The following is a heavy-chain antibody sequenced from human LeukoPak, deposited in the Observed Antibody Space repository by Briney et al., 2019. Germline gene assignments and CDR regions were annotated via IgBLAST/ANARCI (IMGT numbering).Heavy chain of an antibody. CDR2: ISNSGSDI. CDR1: GFPFSVYY. D-gene: IGHD2-2*01. CDR3: ARGFDCSSTSCSCMDV. J-gene: IGHJ6*02. V-gene: IGHV3-11*01. Sequence: PGRSLRLSCAASGFPFSVYYMSWIRQPPGKGLEWVSYISNSGSDIYYADSVKGRFTISRDSAKNSLYLQMSSLRAEDTAVYYCARGFDCSSTSCSCMDVWGQGTTVTVSS.